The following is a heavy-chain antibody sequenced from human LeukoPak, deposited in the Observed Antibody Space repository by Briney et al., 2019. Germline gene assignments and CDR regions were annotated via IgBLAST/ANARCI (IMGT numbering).Heavy chain of an antibody. CDR2: ITSSGNTI. CDR3: ARLTTMTTTGGPFDY. Sequence: GGSLRLSCAASGFTFSSYEMNWVRQAPGKGLEWVSYITSSGNTIYYADSVKGRFTISRDNAKNSLYLQMMSLRAEDTAVYYCARLTTMTTTGGPFDYWGQGTLVTVSS. J-gene: IGHJ4*02. V-gene: IGHV3-48*03. CDR1: GFTFSSYE. D-gene: IGHD4-17*01.